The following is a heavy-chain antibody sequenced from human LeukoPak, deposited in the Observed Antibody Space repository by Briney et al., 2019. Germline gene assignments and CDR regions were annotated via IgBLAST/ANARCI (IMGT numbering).Heavy chain of an antibody. Sequence: SVKVSCKASGGTFSSYAISWVRQAPGQGLEWMGGIIPIFGTANYAQKFQGRVTITTDESTSTAYMELSSLRSEDTAVYYCARRAAAGIPNYYYHMDVWGKGTTVTVSS. CDR2: IIPIFGTA. CDR3: ARRAAAGIPNYYYHMDV. CDR1: GGTFSSYA. V-gene: IGHV1-69*05. J-gene: IGHJ6*03. D-gene: IGHD6-13*01.